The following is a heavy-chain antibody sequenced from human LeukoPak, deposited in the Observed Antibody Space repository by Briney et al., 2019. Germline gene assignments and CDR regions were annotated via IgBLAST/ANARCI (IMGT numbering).Heavy chain of an antibody. CDR1: GYTFTSFG. V-gene: IGHV1-18*01. CDR2: ISPYNGNT. D-gene: IGHD2-8*01. J-gene: IGHJ1*01. Sequence: ASVKVSCKASGYTFTSFGLSWVRQAPGQGLEWMTWISPYNGNTNYAQKVQGRVTVTTDTSTSTAYMELRSLRSDDTAVYYCATCHCTYGVCYGECEYFQHWGQGTLVTVSS. CDR3: ATCHCTYGVCYGECEYFQH.